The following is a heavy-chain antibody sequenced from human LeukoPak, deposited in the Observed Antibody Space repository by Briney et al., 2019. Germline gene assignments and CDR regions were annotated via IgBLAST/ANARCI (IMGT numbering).Heavy chain of an antibody. CDR1: DASVSSDNYY. V-gene: IGHV4-61*01. D-gene: IGHD6-6*01. J-gene: IGHJ4*02. Sequence: PSETLSLTCTVSDASVSSDNYYWRWLRQPPGTGLEWIGYVYYSGSTNYNPSLKSRVTISVDTSKNQFSLKLSSVTAADTAVYYCARRKAVRPRDYYFDYWGQGTLVTVSS. CDR3: ARRKAVRPRDYYFDY. CDR2: VYYSGST.